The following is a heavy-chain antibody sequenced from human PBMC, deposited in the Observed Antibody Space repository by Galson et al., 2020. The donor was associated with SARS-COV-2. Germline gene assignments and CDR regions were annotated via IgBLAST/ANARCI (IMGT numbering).Heavy chain of an antibody. CDR3: AAPYCSSTSCYDAFDI. D-gene: IGHD2-2*01. CDR2: IVVGSGNT. CDR1: GFTFTSSA. Sequence: KVSCKASGFTFTSSAMQWVRQARGQRLEWIGWIVVGSGNTNYAQKFQERVTITRDMSTSTAYMELSSLRSEDTAVYYCAAPYCSSTSCYDAFDIWGQGTMVTVSS. V-gene: IGHV1-58*02. J-gene: IGHJ3*02.